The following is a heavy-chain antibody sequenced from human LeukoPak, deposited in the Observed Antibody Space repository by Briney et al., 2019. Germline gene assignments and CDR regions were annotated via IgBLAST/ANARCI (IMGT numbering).Heavy chain of an antibody. D-gene: IGHD5-24*01. Sequence: PSETLSLTCAVHGESFSSYYWSWIRQPPGKGLEWIGEINHSGNTNYNPSLKSRVTISVDTSKNQFSLKLSSVTAADTAVYYCARVDGDGYNIPDYWGQGTLVTVSS. CDR1: GESFSSYY. V-gene: IGHV4-34*01. J-gene: IGHJ4*02. CDR3: ARVDGDGYNIPDY. CDR2: INHSGNT.